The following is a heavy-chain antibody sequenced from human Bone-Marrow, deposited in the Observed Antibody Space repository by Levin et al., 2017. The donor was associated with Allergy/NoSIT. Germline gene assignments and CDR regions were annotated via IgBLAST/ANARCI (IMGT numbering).Heavy chain of an antibody. V-gene: IGHV3-9*01. D-gene: IGHD2-8*01. Sequence: GGSLRLSCTASGFSFDDFTMHWVRQAPGKGLEWVSGISWNGDNIDYADSVKGRFTISRDNAKNSLYLQMNSLRPEDTAFYYCAKDFGVSWGQGTLVTVSS. J-gene: IGHJ4*02. CDR1: GFSFDDFT. CDR2: ISWNGDNI. CDR3: AKDFGVS.